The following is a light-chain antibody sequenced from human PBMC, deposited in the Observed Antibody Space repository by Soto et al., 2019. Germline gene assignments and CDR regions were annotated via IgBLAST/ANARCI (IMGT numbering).Light chain of an antibody. CDR1: KNNLGSYDL. CDR3: SSCTSSSSLLYV. V-gene: IGLV2-14*02. Sequence: QSALTQPASVSGSPGQSFTVSCTGTKNNLGSYDLVSWYQKYPDKAPTLLIYEATKRPSGISDRFSGSKSGFTASLTISGLQAEDEADYYCSSCTSSSSLLYVFGTGTKLTVL. J-gene: IGLJ1*01. CDR2: EAT.